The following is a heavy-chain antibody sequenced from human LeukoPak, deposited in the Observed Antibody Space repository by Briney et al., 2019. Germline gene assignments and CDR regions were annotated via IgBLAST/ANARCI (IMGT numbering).Heavy chain of an antibody. V-gene: IGHV1-69*04. Sequence: GASVKVSCKASGGTFSSYAISWVRQAPGQGLEWMGRIIPILGIANYAQKFQGRVTITADKSTSTAYMELSSLRSEDTAVYYCARGAGQSLFDYWGQGTLVTVSS. D-gene: IGHD6-19*01. CDR2: IIPILGIA. CDR1: GGTFSSYA. J-gene: IGHJ4*02. CDR3: ARGAGQSLFDY.